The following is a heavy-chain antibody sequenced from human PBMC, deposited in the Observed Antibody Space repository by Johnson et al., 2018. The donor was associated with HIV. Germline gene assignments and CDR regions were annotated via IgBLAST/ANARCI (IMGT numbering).Heavy chain of an antibody. Sequence: VQVVESGGGLVQPGGSLRLSCAASGFTFSNYAMTWVRQAPGKGLEWVPALSGSGGDTYYADCVEGRFTISRDNAKNSLYLQMNSLRAEDTAVYYCARSATGTTADAFDIWGQGTMVTVSS. D-gene: IGHD1-7*01. CDR2: LSGSGGDT. CDR1: GFTFSNYA. J-gene: IGHJ3*02. V-gene: IGHV3-23*04. CDR3: ARSATGTTADAFDI.